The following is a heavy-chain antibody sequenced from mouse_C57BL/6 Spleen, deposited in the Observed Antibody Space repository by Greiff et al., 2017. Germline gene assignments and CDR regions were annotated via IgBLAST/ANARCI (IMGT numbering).Heavy chain of an antibody. CDR2: INPNNGGT. D-gene: IGHD2-5*01. V-gene: IGHV1-26*01. J-gene: IGHJ3*01. CDR1: GYTFTDYY. Sequence: VQLQQSGPELVKPGASVKISCKASGYTFTDYYMNWVKQSHGKSLEWIGDINPNNGGTSYNQKFKGKATLTVDKSSSTAYMELRSLTSEDSAVYYCAISNYVGFAYWGQGTLVTVSA. CDR3: AISNYVGFAY.